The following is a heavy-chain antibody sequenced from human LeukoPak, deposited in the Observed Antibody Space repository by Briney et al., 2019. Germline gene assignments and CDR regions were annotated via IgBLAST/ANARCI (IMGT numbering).Heavy chain of an antibody. CDR1: GGSISSGGYY. V-gene: IGHV4-31*03. D-gene: IGHD3-10*01. J-gene: IGHJ4*02. CDR3: ASFLMVRGVIIMDC. Sequence: PSETLSFTCTVSGGSISSGGYYWSWIRQHPGKGLERIGYIYYSGSTYYNPSLKSRVTISVDTSKNQFSLKLSSVTAADTAVYYCASFLMVRGVIIMDCWGQGTLVTVSS. CDR2: IYYSGST.